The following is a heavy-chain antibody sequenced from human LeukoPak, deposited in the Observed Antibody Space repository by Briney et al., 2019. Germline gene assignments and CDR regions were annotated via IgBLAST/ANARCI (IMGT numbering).Heavy chain of an antibody. CDR3: ARGCSGGSCYSFDP. CDR1: GFTFDDYA. J-gene: IGHJ5*02. D-gene: IGHD2-15*01. V-gene: IGHV3-21*01. CDR2: ISSSSSYI. Sequence: GGSLRLSCAVSGFTFDDYAMHWVRQAPGKGLEWVSSISSSSSYIYYADSVKGRFTISRDNAKNSLYLQMNSLRAEDTAVYYCARGCSGGSCYSFDPWGQGTLVTVSS.